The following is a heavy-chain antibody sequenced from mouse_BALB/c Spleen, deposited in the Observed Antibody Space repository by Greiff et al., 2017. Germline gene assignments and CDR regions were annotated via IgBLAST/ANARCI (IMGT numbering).Heavy chain of an antibody. CDR1: GYTFTSYY. J-gene: IGHJ4*01. CDR2: INPSNGGT. CDR3: TRGDYGYVRYAMDY. Sequence: QVQLQQSGAELVKPGASVKLSCKASGYTFTSYYMYWVKQRPGQGLEWIGEINPSNGGTNFNEKFKSKATLTVDKSSSTAYMQLSSLTSEDSAVYYCTRGDYGYVRYAMDYGGQGTSVTVSS. V-gene: IGHV1S81*02. D-gene: IGHD1-2*01.